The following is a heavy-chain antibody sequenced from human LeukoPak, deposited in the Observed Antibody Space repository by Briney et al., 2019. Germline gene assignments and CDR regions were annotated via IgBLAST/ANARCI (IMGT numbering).Heavy chain of an antibody. V-gene: IGHV4-59*01. CDR3: ASAGSSSSYDY. J-gene: IGHJ4*02. CDR1: GGSISSYY. Sequence: SETLSLTCTVSGGSISSYYWSWIRQPPGKGLEWIGFIYYSGSTNYNPSLKSRVTISVDTSKNQFSLKLSSVTAADTAVYYCASAGSSSSYDYWGQGTLVTVSS. CDR2: IYYSGST. D-gene: IGHD6-13*01.